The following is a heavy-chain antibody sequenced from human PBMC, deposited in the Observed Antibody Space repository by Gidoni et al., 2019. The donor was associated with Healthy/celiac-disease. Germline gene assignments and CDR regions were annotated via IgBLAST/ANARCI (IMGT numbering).Heavy chain of an antibody. CDR3: ARGYYYDSSGYYYVPYYFDY. V-gene: IGHV1-69*06. J-gene: IGHJ4*02. CDR2: ILPIFGTA. D-gene: IGHD3-22*01. Sequence: QVQLVQSGAEVKKPGSSVKVSCKASGGTFSSYAISWLRQAPGQGLEWMGGILPIFGTANYAQKFQGRVTITADKSTSTAYMELSSLRSEDTAVYYCARGYYYDSSGYYYVPYYFDYWGQGTLVTVSS. CDR1: GGTFSSYA.